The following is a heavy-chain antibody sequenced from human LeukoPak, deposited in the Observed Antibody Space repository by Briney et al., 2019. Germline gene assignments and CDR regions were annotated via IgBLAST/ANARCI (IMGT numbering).Heavy chain of an antibody. CDR1: GGSFSGYY. CDR2: INHSGST. D-gene: IGHD6-13*01. CDR3: ARHRIVAAVGAFDY. Sequence: SETLSLTCAVYGGSFSGYYWSWIRQPPGKGLEWIGEINHSGSTNYNPSLKSRVTMSLDTSRNQFSLKLSSVTAADTAVYYCARHRIVAAVGAFDYWGQGTLVTVSS. J-gene: IGHJ4*02. V-gene: IGHV4-34*01.